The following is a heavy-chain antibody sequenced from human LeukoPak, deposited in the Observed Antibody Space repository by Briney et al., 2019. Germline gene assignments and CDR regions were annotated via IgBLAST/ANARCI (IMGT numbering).Heavy chain of an antibody. CDR2: ISAYNGNT. CDR3: ARDRLIVVVPAAIYYYYGMDV. CDR1: GYTFTSYG. V-gene: IGHV1-18*01. J-gene: IGHJ6*02. Sequence: ASVKVSCKASGYTFTSYGISWVRQAPGQGLEWMGWISAYNGNTNYARKLQGRVTMTTDTSTSTAYMELRSLRSDDTAVYYCARDRLIVVVPAAIYYYYGMDVWGQGTTVTVSS. D-gene: IGHD2-2*01.